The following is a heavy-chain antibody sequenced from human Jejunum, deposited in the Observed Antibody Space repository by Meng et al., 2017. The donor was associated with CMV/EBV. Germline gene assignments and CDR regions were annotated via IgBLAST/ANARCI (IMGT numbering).Heavy chain of an antibody. Sequence: SYGMHWVRQAPGKGLGWVAFIRYDGGDNYCADSVKGRFTISRDNSKSTLYLQMNSLRPEDTAVYYCSTTLALGYCSTSSCTYFDYWGQGTLVTVSS. CDR2: IRYDGGDN. D-gene: IGHD2-2*01. CDR1: SYG. V-gene: IGHV3-30*02. J-gene: IGHJ4*02. CDR3: STTLALGYCSTSSCTYFDY.